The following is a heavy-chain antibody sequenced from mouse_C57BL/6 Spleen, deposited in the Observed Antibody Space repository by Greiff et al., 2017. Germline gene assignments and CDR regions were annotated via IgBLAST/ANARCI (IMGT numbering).Heavy chain of an antibody. CDR1: GFSFNTYA. CDR3: VRQGGSTMVTTGFDY. CDR2: IRSKSNNYAT. Sequence: EVMLVESGGGLVQPKGSLKLSCAASGFSFNTYAMNWVRQAPGKGLEWVARIRSKSNNYATYYADSVKDRFTISRDDSESMLYLQMNNLKTEDTAMYYCVRQGGSTMVTTGFDYWGQGTTLTVSS. D-gene: IGHD2-2*01. J-gene: IGHJ2*01. V-gene: IGHV10-1*01.